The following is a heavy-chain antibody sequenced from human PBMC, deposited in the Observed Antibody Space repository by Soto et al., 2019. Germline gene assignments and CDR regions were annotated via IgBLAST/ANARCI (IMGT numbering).Heavy chain of an antibody. CDR1: GDSLTNNHW. CDR2: IWHTGRP. J-gene: IGHJ4*02. D-gene: IGHD2-15*01. Sequence: QLQLRESGPGLVQPSGTLSLTCDVSGDSLTNNHWWSWVRQAPGKGLDWIGEIWHTGRPNYNPSLKSLVAISIDKSKNQFSLKLGSVTAADTAVYYCVRDSRTGCSSINCYMHWGQGTLVTVSS. CDR3: VRDSRTGCSSINCYMH. V-gene: IGHV4-4*02.